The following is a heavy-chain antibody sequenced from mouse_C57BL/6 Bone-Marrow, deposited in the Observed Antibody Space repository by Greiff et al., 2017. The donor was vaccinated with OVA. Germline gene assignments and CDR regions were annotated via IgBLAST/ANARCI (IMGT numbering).Heavy chain of an antibody. CDR1: GYAFTNYL. D-gene: IGHD2-4*01. J-gene: IGHJ1*03. CDR2: INPGSGGT. V-gene: IGHV1-54*01. CDR3: ARHDYDWYFDV. Sequence: QVQLKQSGAELVRPGTSVKVSCKASGYAFTNYLIKWVKQRPGQGLEWIGVINPGSGGTNYNEKFKGKATLTADKSSSTAYMQLSSLTSEDSAVYFCARHDYDWYFDVWGTGTTVTVSS.